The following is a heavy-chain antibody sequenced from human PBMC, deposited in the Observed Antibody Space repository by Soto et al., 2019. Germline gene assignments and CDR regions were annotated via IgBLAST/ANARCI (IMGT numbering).Heavy chain of an antibody. D-gene: IGHD6-6*01. CDR3: ARARIAARPRTAMSSGYFDY. V-gene: IGHV4-34*01. CDR1: GGSFSGYY. CDR2: IDHSGST. Sequence: QVQLQQWGAGLLKPSETLSLTCAVYGGSFSGYYWSWIRQPPGKGLEWIGEIDHSGSTNYNPSLKSRVTISVDTSKTQFSLKLSSVTAADTAVYYCARARIAARPRTAMSSGYFDYWGQGTLVTVSS. J-gene: IGHJ4*02.